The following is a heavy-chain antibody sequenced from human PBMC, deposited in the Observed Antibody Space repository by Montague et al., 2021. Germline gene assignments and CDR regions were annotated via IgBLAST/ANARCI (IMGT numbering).Heavy chain of an antibody. V-gene: IGHV4-34*01. CDR2: VRYIGST. CDR3: ASDRGPFDY. Sequence: SETLSLTCGVYGGSLSEYYWTWIRQSPEEGLEWIGEVRYIGSTNYNPSLKSRVTMSVDKSKNQFSLKLRSVTAADTAVYYCASDRGPFDYWGQGTVVTVSS. J-gene: IGHJ4*02. CDR1: GGSLSEYY. D-gene: IGHD3-10*01.